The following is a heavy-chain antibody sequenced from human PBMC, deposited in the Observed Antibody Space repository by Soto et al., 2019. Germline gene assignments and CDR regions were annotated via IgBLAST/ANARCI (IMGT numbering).Heavy chain of an antibody. CDR3: ARERYSPPSRMDV. D-gene: IGHD3-9*01. CDR1: GGSISSGVYY. Sequence: QVQLQESGPGLVKPSQTLSLTCTVSGGSISSGVYYWSWIRQHPGKGLEWIGYISYSGSTYYIPSLKSRVTMSVDTSNNHFSLKLTSVTAADTAVYYCARERYSPPSRMDVLGQGTTVTVSS. J-gene: IGHJ6*02. CDR2: ISYSGST. V-gene: IGHV4-31*03.